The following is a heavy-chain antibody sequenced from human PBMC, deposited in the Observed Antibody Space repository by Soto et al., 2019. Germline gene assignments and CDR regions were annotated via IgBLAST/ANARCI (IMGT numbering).Heavy chain of an antibody. D-gene: IGHD3-9*01. V-gene: IGHV3-30*07. J-gene: IGHJ4*02. CDR1: GFTFSSYA. Sequence: GGSLRLSCAASGFTFSSYAMHWVRQAPGKGLEWVAVISTDGRDKYHADSVKGRFTISRDNSKNTLFLQMNSLRAEDTAVYYCAKVGDILTGYYRGIGEFDYWGQGTLVTVSS. CDR3: AKVGDILTGYYRGIGEFDY. CDR2: ISTDGRDK.